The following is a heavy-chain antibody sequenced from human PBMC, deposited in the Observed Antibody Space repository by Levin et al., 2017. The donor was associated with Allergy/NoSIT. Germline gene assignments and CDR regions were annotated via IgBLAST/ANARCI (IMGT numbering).Heavy chain of an antibody. Sequence: SCAASGFTFSDYYMSWIRQAPGKGLEWVSYISSSGSTIYYADSVKGRFTISRDNAKNSLYLQMNSLRAEDTAVYYCASTSTYYYDSSGYFDAFDIWGQGTMVTVSS. V-gene: IGHV3-11*01. J-gene: IGHJ3*02. D-gene: IGHD3-22*01. CDR1: GFTFSDYY. CDR2: ISSSGSTI. CDR3: ASTSTYYYDSSGYFDAFDI.